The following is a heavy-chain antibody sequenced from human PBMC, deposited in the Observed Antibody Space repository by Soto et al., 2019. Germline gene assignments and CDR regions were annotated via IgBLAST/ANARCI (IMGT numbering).Heavy chain of an antibody. V-gene: IGHV4-4*02. CDR2: IYHSGST. CDR3: ARNTLAGYCSSTSCHYYMDV. J-gene: IGHJ6*03. D-gene: IGHD2-2*01. Sequence: SETLSLTCAVPSGSISSSNWWSWVRQPPGKGLEWIGEIYHSGSTNYNPSLKSRVTISVDKSKNQFSLKLSSVTAADTAVYYCARNTLAGYCSSTSCHYYMDVWGKGTTVTVSS. CDR1: SGSISSSNW.